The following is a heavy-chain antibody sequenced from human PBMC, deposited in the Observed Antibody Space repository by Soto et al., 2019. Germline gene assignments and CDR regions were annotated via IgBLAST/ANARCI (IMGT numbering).Heavy chain of an antibody. D-gene: IGHD6-13*01. V-gene: IGHV4-59*01. CDR3: ASSPGYSRSFDY. Sequence: XETLSLTSTVSSGSISSYYWSWIRQPPGKGLEWIGYIYYSGSTNYKPSLKSRVTISVDTSKNQFSLKLSSVTAADTAVYYCASSPGYSRSFDYWGQGTLVTVSS. CDR2: IYYSGST. CDR1: SGSISSYY. J-gene: IGHJ4*02.